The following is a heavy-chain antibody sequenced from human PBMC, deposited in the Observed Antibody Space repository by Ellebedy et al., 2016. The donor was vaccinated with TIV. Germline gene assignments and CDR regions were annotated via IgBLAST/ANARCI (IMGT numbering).Heavy chain of an antibody. J-gene: IGHJ4*02. V-gene: IGHV3-7*01. CDR1: GFTFSSYW. CDR2: IKQDGSER. CDR3: ARDQGSAVAGTTRFDC. D-gene: IGHD6-19*01. Sequence: GESLKISCAASGFTFSSYWMSWVRQAPGKGLEWVASIKQDGSERPYVDSVKGRFTISRDNAKNSLYLQISSLRAEDTAVYYCARDQGSAVAGTTRFDCWGQGTLVTVSS.